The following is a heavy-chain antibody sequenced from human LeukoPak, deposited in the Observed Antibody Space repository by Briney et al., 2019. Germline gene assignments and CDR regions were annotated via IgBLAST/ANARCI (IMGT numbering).Heavy chain of an antibody. D-gene: IGHD3-10*01. CDR2: ISYDGSNK. Sequence: GGSLRLSCAASGFTFSSYAMHWVRQAPGKGLEWVAVISYDGSNKYYADSVKDRFTISRDNSKNTLYLQMNSLRAEDTAVYYCARALYPGTQPPYYWGQGTLVTVSS. J-gene: IGHJ4*02. V-gene: IGHV3-30-3*01. CDR1: GFTFSSYA. CDR3: ARALYPGTQPPYY.